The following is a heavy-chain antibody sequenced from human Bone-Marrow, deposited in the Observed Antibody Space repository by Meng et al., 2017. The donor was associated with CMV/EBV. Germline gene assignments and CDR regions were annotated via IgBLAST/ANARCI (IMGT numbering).Heavy chain of an antibody. J-gene: IGHJ6*02. V-gene: IGHV3-21*01. CDR2: ISISSSYI. CDR1: GFTCSSYS. D-gene: IGHD3-22*01. CDR3: ARGWDDSSDDYYYGMDV. Sequence: GESLKISCAASGFTCSSYSMNWVRQAPGKGLEWVSSISISSSYIYYADSVKGRFTISRDNAKTSLYLQMNSLRDEDTAVYYCARGWDDSSDDYYYGMDVWGQGTTVTVSS.